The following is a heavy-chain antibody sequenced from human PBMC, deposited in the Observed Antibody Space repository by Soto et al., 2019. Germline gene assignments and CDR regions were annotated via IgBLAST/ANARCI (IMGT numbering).Heavy chain of an antibody. V-gene: IGHV4-59*01. CDR1: GGSIRNVY. Sequence: PLETLSLTCTVSGGSIRNVYWSWIRQAPGKGLEWIGFIFHSGNAKYNPSLKSRVTISVDTSKNQFSLSLDSVTAADTAVYFCARAHAPTLPFDYWGQGTLVTVS. D-gene: IGHD2-15*01. CDR2: IFHSGNA. CDR3: ARAHAPTLPFDY. J-gene: IGHJ4*01.